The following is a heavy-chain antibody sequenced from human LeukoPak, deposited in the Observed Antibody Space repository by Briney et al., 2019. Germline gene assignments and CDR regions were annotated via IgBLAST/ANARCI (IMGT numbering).Heavy chain of an antibody. V-gene: IGHV4-34*01. Sequence: SETLSLTCAVYGGSFSGYYWSWIRQPPGKGLEWIGETNHSGSTNYNPSLKSRVTISVDTSKNQFSLKLSSVTAADTAVYYCARGPDSSGYYSLKRYYYYMDVWGKGTTVTVSS. CDR1: GGSFSGYY. D-gene: IGHD3-22*01. CDR3: ARGPDSSGYYSLKRYYYYMDV. J-gene: IGHJ6*03. CDR2: TNHSGST.